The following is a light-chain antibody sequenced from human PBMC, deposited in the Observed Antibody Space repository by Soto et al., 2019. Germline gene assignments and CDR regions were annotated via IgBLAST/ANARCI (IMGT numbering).Light chain of an antibody. CDR2: EVT. CDR1: SGDVGGYEY. V-gene: IGLV2-14*01. J-gene: IGLJ1*01. Sequence: QSALTQPASVYGSPGQSIAISCTGTSGDVGGYEYVSWYQQHPDKAPKLMIYEVTKPTSWVSNRFSGSKSGNTASLTISGLQPEDEADYYCSSPTSVSTRVFGSGTKLTDL. CDR3: SSPTSVSTRV.